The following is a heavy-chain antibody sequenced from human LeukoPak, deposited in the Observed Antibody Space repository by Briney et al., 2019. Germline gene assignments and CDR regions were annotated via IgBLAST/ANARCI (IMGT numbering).Heavy chain of an antibody. CDR2: ISGSGYST. V-gene: IGHV3-23*01. CDR3: AKDPPSGYCSGGTCNDSPFDS. D-gene: IGHD2-15*01. CDR1: GFTFSSYA. Sequence: GGSLRLSCAASGFTFSSYAMSWVRQAPGKGLEWVSAISGSGYSTYYADSVKGRFTISRDNSKNMLFLQMNSLRVEDTAVYYCAKDPPSGYCSGGTCNDSPFDSWGQGTLVTVSS. J-gene: IGHJ4*02.